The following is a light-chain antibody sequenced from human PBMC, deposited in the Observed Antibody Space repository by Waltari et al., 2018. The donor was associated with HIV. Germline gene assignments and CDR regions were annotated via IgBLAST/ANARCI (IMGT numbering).Light chain of an antibody. CDR2: DVN. V-gene: IGLV2-14*02. CDR3: TSYTSGATWV. Sequence: QSALTQPASVSGSPGQSITISCTGTSSDVGNYNYVSWFQHHPDTAPKLIIFDVNKRPSWISSRFSGSKSGKTASLIISGLQPEDEADYFCTSYTSGATWVFGGGTRVTVL. CDR1: SSDVGNYNY. J-gene: IGLJ3*02.